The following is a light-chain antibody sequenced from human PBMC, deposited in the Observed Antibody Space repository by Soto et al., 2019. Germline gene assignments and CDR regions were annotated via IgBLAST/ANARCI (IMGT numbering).Light chain of an antibody. Sequence: QPVLTQSPSASASLGASVKLTCTLSSGHSNYAIAWHQQQPEKGPRYLMELNSDGSHSKGYRIPDRFSGSSSGAARYLTISSLQSEDEAEYYCQTWGTGTYVVFGGGTKLTVL. CDR1: SGHSNYA. J-gene: IGLJ2*01. CDR2: LNSDGSH. CDR3: QTWGTGTYVV. V-gene: IGLV4-69*01.